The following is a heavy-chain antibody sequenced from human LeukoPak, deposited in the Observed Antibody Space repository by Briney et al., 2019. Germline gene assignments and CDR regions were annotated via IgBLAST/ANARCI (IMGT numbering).Heavy chain of an antibody. CDR2: INGSGGST. D-gene: IGHD5-18*01. V-gene: IGHV3-23*01. J-gene: IGHJ4*02. CDR3: AKETGYNYGYSDY. Sequence: GGSLRLSCAASGYTFNSYAMNWVRQAPGKGLEWVSGINGSGGSTNYADSVKGRFTISRDNSKNTLYMQMNSLRAEDTAVYYCAKETGYNYGYSDYWGQGTPVTVFS. CDR1: GYTFNSYA.